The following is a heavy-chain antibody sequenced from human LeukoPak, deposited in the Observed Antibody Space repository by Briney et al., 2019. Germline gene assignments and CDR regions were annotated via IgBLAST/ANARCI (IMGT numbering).Heavy chain of an antibody. CDR1: GFTFSSYS. CDR3: AKSLIRGYSGYEYFDY. CDR2: ISSRSSYI. V-gene: IGHV3-21*04. D-gene: IGHD5-12*01. J-gene: IGHJ4*02. Sequence: GGSLRLSCAASGFTFSSYSMNWVRQAPGKGLEWVSSISSRSSYIYYADSVKGRFTISRDNSKNTLYLQMNSLRAEDTAVYYCAKSLIRGYSGYEYFDYWGQGTLVTVSS.